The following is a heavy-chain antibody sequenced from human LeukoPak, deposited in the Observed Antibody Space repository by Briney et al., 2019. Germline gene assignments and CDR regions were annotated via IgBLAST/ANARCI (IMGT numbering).Heavy chain of an antibody. CDR2: ISGSGGNT. V-gene: IGHV3-23*01. CDR1: GFTFSSYA. CDR3: ARGVPGDY. J-gene: IGHJ4*02. D-gene: IGHD1-1*01. Sequence: GGSLRLSCAASGFTFSSYAMSWVRQAPGKGLEWVSAISGSGGNTYYADSVKGRFTISRDNGKKSLYLRMNSLRAEDTAIYYCARGVPGDYWGQGTLVTVSS.